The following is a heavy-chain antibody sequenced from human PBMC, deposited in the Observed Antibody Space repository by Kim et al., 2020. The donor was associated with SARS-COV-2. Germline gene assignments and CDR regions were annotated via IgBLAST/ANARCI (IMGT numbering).Heavy chain of an antibody. J-gene: IGHJ2*01. V-gene: IGHV1-18*01. Sequence: ASVKVSCKASGYTFTSYGISWVRRAPGQGLEWMGWISAYNGNTNYAQKLQGRVTMTTDTSTSTAYMELRSLRSDDTAVYYCARDIAVQLWPPWYFDLWGRGTLVTVSS. CDR3: ARDIAVQLWPPWYFDL. CDR2: ISAYNGNT. CDR1: GYTFTSYG. D-gene: IGHD5-18*01.